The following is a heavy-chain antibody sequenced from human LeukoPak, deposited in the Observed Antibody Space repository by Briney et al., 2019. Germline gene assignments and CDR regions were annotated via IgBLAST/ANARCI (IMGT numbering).Heavy chain of an antibody. Sequence: ASVKVSCKASGYTFTGYYMHWVRQAPGQGLEWMGWINPNSGGTIYAQKFQGRVTMTRDTSISTAYMELSRLRSDDTAVYYCASPHYYDSSGYYKRDAFDIWGQGTMVTVSS. V-gene: IGHV1-2*02. J-gene: IGHJ3*02. CDR2: INPNSGGT. CDR3: ASPHYYDSSGYYKRDAFDI. CDR1: GYTFTGYY. D-gene: IGHD3-22*01.